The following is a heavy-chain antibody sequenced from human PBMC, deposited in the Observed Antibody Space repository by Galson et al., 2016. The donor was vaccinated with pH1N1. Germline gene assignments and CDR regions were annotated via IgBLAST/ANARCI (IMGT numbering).Heavy chain of an antibody. Sequence: QSGAEVKKPGESLKISCKASGYIFTSQWIAWVRQVPGKGLEWVGVVNPGGSTIRYSSSFQGQVTISSDKSISTAYLQWISLRASDTAMYYCAWQYDLGDYLGNAFDIWGKGTVVIVSS. CDR3: AWQYDLGDYLGNAFDI. CDR2: VNPGGSTI. D-gene: IGHD4-17*01. V-gene: IGHV5-51*03. J-gene: IGHJ3*02. CDR1: GYIFTSQW.